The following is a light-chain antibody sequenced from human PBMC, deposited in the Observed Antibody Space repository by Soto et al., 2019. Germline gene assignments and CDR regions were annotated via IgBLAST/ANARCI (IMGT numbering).Light chain of an antibody. J-gene: IGKJ1*01. CDR2: KIS. Sequence: DIVLTQTPLSSPVTLGQPASISCTSSESLVHSDGNTYLSWLQQRPCQPPRLLIYKISNRFSELPDRVSSSQAGKDFTLKISRVEAEDVGVYYCTQATQFPRTVGQGTKMEIK. CDR3: TQATQFPRT. CDR1: ESLVHSDGNTY. V-gene: IGKV2-24*01.